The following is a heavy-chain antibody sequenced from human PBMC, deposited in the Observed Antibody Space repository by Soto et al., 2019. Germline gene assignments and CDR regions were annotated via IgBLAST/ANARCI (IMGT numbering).Heavy chain of an antibody. V-gene: IGHV3-9*01. CDR1: GFTFDDYA. CDR3: AKAESSGWYSSLDY. Sequence: EVQLVESGGGLVQPGKSLRLSCAASGFTFDDYAMHWVRQVPGKGLEWVSGLSWNSGTIDYADSVKGRFTISRDNAKNSLHLQMNSLKPEDTAFYYCAKAESSGWYSSLDYWGQGTLVTVSS. D-gene: IGHD6-19*01. J-gene: IGHJ4*02. CDR2: LSWNSGTI.